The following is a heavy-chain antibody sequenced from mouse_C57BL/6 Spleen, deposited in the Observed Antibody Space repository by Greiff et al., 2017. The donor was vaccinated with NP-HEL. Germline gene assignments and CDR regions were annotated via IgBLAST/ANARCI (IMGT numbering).Heavy chain of an antibody. CDR3: ARYDYDSLYAMDY. Sequence: QVQLQPPGTELVKPGASAKLFRKASVYTFTSHWLHWVKQRPGHGLDWSGNINPSNGGTNYNEKFKSKATLTVDKSSSTAYMQLSSLTSEDSAVYYCARYDYDSLYAMDYWGQGTSVTVSS. CDR1: VYTFTSHW. CDR2: INPSNGGT. J-gene: IGHJ4*01. D-gene: IGHD2-4*01. V-gene: IGHV1-53*01.